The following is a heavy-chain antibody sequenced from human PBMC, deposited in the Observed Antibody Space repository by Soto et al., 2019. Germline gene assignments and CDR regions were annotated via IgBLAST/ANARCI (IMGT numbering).Heavy chain of an antibody. CDR1: GGSISSYY. CDR2: IYYSGST. J-gene: IGHJ4*02. Sequence: SETLSLTCTVSGGSISSYYWSWIRQPPGKGLEWIGYIYYSGSTNYNPSLKSRVTISVDTSKNQFSLKLSSVTAADTAVYYCARRWGKSFDYWGQGTLVTVSS. V-gene: IGHV4-59*08. CDR3: ARRWGKSFDY. D-gene: IGHD3-16*01.